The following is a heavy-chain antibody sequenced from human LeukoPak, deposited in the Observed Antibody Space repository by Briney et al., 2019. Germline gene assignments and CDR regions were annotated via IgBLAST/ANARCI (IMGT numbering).Heavy chain of an antibody. J-gene: IGHJ4*02. D-gene: IGHD2-15*01. V-gene: IGHV3-7*01. Sequence: GGSLRLPCAASGFSFSAYWMTWVRQAPGTGLEWVANINPAGSETYYVDPVKGRFSISRDNAKNLVYLQMNSLRAEDTAVYHCARFGYVAAVDVWGQGTPVTVSS. CDR3: ARFGYVAAVDV. CDR2: INPAGSET. CDR1: GFSFSAYW.